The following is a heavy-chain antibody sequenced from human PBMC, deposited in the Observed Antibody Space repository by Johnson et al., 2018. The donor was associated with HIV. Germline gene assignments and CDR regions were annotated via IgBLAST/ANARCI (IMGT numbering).Heavy chain of an antibody. D-gene: IGHD5-24*01. V-gene: IGHV3-66*03. J-gene: IGHJ3*01. CDR1: GFTVSSNY. CDR2: IYSGGNT. CDR3: GTGDNHGV. Sequence: VQLVESGGGLIQPGGSLRLSCAASGFTVSSNYMSWVRQAPGKGLEWVSVIYSGGNTYYADSVKGRFTISRDNARNSVYLQMNSLNTDDTAFYYCGTGDNHGVWGQGKMVTVSS.